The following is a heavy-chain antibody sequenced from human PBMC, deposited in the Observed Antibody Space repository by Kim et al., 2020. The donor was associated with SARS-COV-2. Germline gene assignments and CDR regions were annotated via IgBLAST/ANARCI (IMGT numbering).Heavy chain of an antibody. J-gene: IGHJ6*03. CDR3: ARGGTLELRDRDMDV. V-gene: IGHV1-46*01. D-gene: IGHD1-7*01. Sequence: QKFQGRVTMTRETSTSTVYMELSSLRSEDTAVYYCARGGTLELRDRDMDVWGKGTTVTVSS.